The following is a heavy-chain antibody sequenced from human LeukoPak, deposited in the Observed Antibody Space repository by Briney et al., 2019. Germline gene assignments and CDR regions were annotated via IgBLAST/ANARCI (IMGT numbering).Heavy chain of an antibody. V-gene: IGHV3-23*01. CDR3: AKSVIPNSYQGTYYMDV. CDR1: GFTFSSYA. D-gene: IGHD3-16*02. CDR2: ITADGGST. J-gene: IGHJ6*03. Sequence: PGGSLRLSCAASGFTFSSYAMTWVRQAPGKGLEWVSGITADGGSTFYADSVKGRFTISRDNSKNTLYLQMNSLRAEDTALYYCAKSVIPNSYQGTYYMDVWGKGTTVTVFS.